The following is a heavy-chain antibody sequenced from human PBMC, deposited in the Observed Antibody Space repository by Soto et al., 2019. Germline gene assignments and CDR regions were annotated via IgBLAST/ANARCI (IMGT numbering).Heavy chain of an antibody. D-gene: IGHD6-6*01. V-gene: IGHV1-2*04. CDR2: SNPNSGGT. CDR3: ARGRGRVALGHSSSLDY. Sequence: QVQLVQSGAEVKKPGASVKVSCKASGYTFSDSYVHWVRQAPGQGLEWMGWSNPNSGGTYYPQKFQGWVTMTRDTSIDTAYMEVTSLRSDDTAVYFCARGRGRVALGHSSSLDYWGQGTLVTVSS. J-gene: IGHJ4*02. CDR1: GYTFSDSY.